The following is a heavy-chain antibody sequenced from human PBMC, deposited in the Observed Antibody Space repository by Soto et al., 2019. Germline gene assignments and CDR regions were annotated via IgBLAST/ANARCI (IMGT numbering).Heavy chain of an antibody. Sequence: SETRSLTCTVSVCSISSCCYYWSWIRHHPGKGLEWIGYIYYSGSTYYNPSLESRLTMSVDRSKNQFSLRLTSVTAADTAVYFCGRDLTSNANCIDPWGQGTLVTVSS. J-gene: IGHJ5*02. CDR1: VCSISSCCYY. V-gene: IGHV4-31*03. D-gene: IGHD2-2*01. CDR3: GRDLTSNANCIDP. CDR2: IYYSGST.